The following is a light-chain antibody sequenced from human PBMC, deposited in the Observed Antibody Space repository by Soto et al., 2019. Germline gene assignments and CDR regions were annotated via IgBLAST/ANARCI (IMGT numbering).Light chain of an antibody. Sequence: ENVLTQFPGTLSLSPGERASLSCRASQSVSGNYLAWYQQKPGQAPRLLIYGASSRDAGIPDRFRGSGSRTDLTLPISSLEPEDFAVYYCQHFGSSPPWPFGQGTKVEMK. V-gene: IGKV3-20*01. J-gene: IGKJ1*01. CDR2: GAS. CDR1: QSVSGNY. CDR3: QHFGSSPPWP.